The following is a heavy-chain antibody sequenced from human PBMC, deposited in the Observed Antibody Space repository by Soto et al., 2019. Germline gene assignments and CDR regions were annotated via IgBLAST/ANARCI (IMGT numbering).Heavy chain of an antibody. CDR1: GFTFSSYA. J-gene: IGHJ4*02. Sequence: PGGSLRLSCAASGFTFSSYAMSWVRQAPGKGLEWVSAISGSGGSTYYADSVKGRFTISRDNSKNTLYLQMNSLRAEDTAVYYWAKDPVAVVGRGYWGQGTLVTASS. V-gene: IGHV3-23*01. CDR2: ISGSGGST. CDR3: AKDPVAVVGRGY. D-gene: IGHD6-19*01.